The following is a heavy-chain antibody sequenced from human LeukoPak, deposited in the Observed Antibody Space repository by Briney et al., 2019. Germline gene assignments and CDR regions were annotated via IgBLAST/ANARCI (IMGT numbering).Heavy chain of an antibody. CDR3: VRDFNWAFDY. CDR1: GYSVSSGSVS. Sequence: SQTLSLTCAISGYSVSSGSVSWSWMRQSPSRGLEYLGRTRYRSTWNTFYSLSVEGRITINADTSRNEVSLRLSSVTPEDTALYYCVRDFNWAFDYWGQGTLVTVSS. D-gene: IGHD3-16*01. CDR2: TRYRSTWNT. J-gene: IGHJ4*02. V-gene: IGHV6-1*01.